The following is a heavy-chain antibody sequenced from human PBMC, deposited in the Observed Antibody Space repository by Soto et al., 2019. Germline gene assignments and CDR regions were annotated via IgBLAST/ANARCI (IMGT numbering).Heavy chain of an antibody. CDR2: IAYDGSNK. CDR3: ARDRQLYYYYYGMDV. J-gene: IGHJ6*02. CDR1: GFTFSSYA. V-gene: IGHV3-30-3*01. D-gene: IGHD6-13*01. Sequence: QVQLVESGGGVVQPGRSLRLSCAASGFTFSSYAMHWVRQAPGKGLEWVAVIAYDGSNKYYADSGKGRFTISRDNSKNTLYLPMNSLRAEDTAVYYCARDRQLYYYYYGMDVWGQGTTVTVSS.